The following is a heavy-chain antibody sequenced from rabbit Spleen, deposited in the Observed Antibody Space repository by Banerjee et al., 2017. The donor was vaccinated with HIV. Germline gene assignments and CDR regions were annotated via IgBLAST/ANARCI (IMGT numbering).Heavy chain of an antibody. Sequence: EQLEESGGGLVKPEGSLTLTCKASGVSLNDKDVMCWVRQAPGKGLEWIACINIVTGKSVYASWAKGRFTISKTSSTTVTLQMTSLTAADTATYFCARDTGSSFSSYGMDLWGPGTLVTV. CDR2: INIVTGKS. D-gene: IGHD8-1*01. V-gene: IGHV1S45*01. CDR3: ARDTGSSFSSYGMDL. CDR1: GVSLNDKDV. J-gene: IGHJ6*01.